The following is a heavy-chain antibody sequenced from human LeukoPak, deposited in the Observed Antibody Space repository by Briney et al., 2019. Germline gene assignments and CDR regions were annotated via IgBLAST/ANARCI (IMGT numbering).Heavy chain of an antibody. CDR1: GFTFSSYS. CDR3: ARDGYLYYFDY. CDR2: ISSSSSTI. Sequence: GGSLRLSCAASGFTFSSYSMNWVRQAPGKGLEWVSYISSSSSTIYYADSVKGRFTISRDNAKNSLYLQMNSLRAEDTAVYYCARDGYLYYFDYWGQGTLVTVSS. V-gene: IGHV3-48*04. J-gene: IGHJ4*02. D-gene: IGHD5-12*01.